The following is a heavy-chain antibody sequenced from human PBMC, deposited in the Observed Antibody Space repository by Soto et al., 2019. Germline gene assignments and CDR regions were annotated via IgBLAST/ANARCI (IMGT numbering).Heavy chain of an antibody. D-gene: IGHD4-17*01. CDR1: GGSISSSSYY. CDR2: IYYSGST. J-gene: IGHJ5*02. CDR3: ARDYGDYDPNWFDP. V-gene: IGHV4-39*02. Sequence: QLQLQESGPGLVKPSETLSLTCTVSGGSISSSSYYWGWIRQPPGKGLEWIGSIYYSGSTYYNPSLKSRVTISVDTSTNQFSLKLSSVTAADTAVYYCARDYGDYDPNWFDPWGQGTLVTVSS.